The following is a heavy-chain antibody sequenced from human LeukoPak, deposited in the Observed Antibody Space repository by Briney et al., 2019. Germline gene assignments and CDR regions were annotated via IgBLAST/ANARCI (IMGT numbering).Heavy chain of an antibody. V-gene: IGHV3-23*01. CDR1: GFTFSSYA. J-gene: IGHJ6*03. D-gene: IGHD3/OR15-3a*01. CDR2: ISGSGGST. Sequence: GGSLRLSCAASGFTFSSYAMSWVRQAPGKGLEWVSAISGSGGSTYYADSVKGRFTISRDNSKNTLYLQMNSLRAEDTAVYYCAKGPGLNYYCYMDVWGKGTTVTVSS. CDR3: AKGPGLNYYCYMDV.